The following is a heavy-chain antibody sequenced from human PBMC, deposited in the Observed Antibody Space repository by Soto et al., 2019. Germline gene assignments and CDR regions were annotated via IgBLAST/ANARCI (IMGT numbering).Heavy chain of an antibody. CDR3: ARVGRDGYNRSFDY. J-gene: IGHJ4*02. CDR2: IIPILGIA. D-gene: IGHD5-12*01. CDR1: GGTFSSYA. V-gene: IGHV1-69*10. Sequence: ASVKVSCKASGGTFSSYAISWVRQAPGQGLEWMGGIIPILGIANYAQKFQGRVTITADKSTSTAYMELSSLRSEDTAVYYCARVGRDGYNRSFDYWGQGTLVTVSS.